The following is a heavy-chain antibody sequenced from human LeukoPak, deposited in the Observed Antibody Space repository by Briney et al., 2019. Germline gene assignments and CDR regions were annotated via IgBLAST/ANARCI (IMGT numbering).Heavy chain of an antibody. CDR2: INPGDSDP. V-gene: IGHV5-51*01. D-gene: IGHD4-17*01. J-gene: IGHJ6*03. Sequence: RGESLKTPCKGFGYSFTSYWIGWVRQMPGKGLEWMGIINPGDSDPRYSPSLQGQVTISANKSISTAYLQWSSLKASDTAMYYCARHADYGDSDYYYYYYYMDVWGKGTTVTVSS. CDR1: GYSFTSYW. CDR3: ARHADYGDSDYYYYYYYMDV.